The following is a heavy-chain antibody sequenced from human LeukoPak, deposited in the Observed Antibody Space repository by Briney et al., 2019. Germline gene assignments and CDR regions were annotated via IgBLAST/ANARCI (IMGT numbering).Heavy chain of an antibody. J-gene: IGHJ4*02. CDR3: ARDRVGATDYFDY. Sequence: GGSLRHSCAASGSTFSSYAMHWVRQAPGKGLEWVAVISYDGSNKYYADSVKGRFTISRDNSKNTLYLQMNSLRAEDTAVYYCARDRVGATDYFDYWGQGTLVTVSS. CDR2: ISYDGSNK. D-gene: IGHD1-26*01. CDR1: GSTFSSYA. V-gene: IGHV3-30-3*01.